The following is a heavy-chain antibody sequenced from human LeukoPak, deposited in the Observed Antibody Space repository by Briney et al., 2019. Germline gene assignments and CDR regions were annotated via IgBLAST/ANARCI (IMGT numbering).Heavy chain of an antibody. J-gene: IGHJ5*02. CDR2: ISSSSSTI. Sequence: GGSLRLSCAASGFTFSSYSMNWVRQAPGKGLEWVSYISSSSSTIYYADSVKGRFTISRDNAKNSLYLQMNSLRAEDTAVYYCARDESSSWYDWFDPWGQGTLVTVSS. D-gene: IGHD6-13*01. CDR1: GFTFSSYS. CDR3: ARDESSSWYDWFDP. V-gene: IGHV3-48*01.